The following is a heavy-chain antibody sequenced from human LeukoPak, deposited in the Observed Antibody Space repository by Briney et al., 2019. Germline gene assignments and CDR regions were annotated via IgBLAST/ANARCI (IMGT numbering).Heavy chain of an antibody. Sequence: GGSLRLSCAASGFTFSAFHMHWVRQASGKGLEWVGRITTKANSYATAYAASVKGRFTVSRDDSKNTAYLQMSSLKTEDTAVYYCTTYTSGHYWGQGTLVTVS. J-gene: IGHJ4*02. CDR3: TTYTSGHY. CDR2: ITTKANSYAT. V-gene: IGHV3-73*01. D-gene: IGHD6-19*01. CDR1: GFTFSAFH.